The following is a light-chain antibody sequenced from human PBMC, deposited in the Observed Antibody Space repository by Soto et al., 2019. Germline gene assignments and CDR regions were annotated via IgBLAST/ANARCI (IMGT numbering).Light chain of an antibody. Sequence: QSALTQPASVSGSPGQSITISCTGTSSDVGGYDYVSWYQQHPGRAPKLLIHDVSDRPSGVSDRFSGSKSGSTASLASLTISGLEAEDEADYYCASYTSSGTGVFGTGTKVTVL. CDR3: ASYTSSGTGV. CDR1: SSDVGGYDY. CDR2: DVS. V-gene: IGLV2-14*01. J-gene: IGLJ1*01.